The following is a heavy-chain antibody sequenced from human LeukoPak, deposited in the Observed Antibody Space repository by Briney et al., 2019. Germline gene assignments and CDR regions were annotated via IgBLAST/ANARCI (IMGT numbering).Heavy chain of an antibody. Sequence: SETLSLTCGVSGGSVTSTNWWTWVRRPPGKGLEWIGEVHLDGRTNYNPSLKSRLTMSVDLSENHISLKLTSVTAADTAVYYCAREGGFYRPLDYSGQGTLVTVSS. CDR3: AREGGFYRPLDY. CDR1: GGSVTSTNW. D-gene: IGHD3-3*01. J-gene: IGHJ4*02. V-gene: IGHV4-4*02. CDR2: VHLDGRT.